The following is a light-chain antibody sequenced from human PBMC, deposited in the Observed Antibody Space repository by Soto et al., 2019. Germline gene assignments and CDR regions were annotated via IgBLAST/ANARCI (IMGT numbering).Light chain of an antibody. CDR1: QSISGW. V-gene: IGKV1-5*01. CDR2: DAS. J-gene: IGKJ1*01. CDR3: QQYNSYWT. Sequence: ETQVTQSPSALSAYVGDRVTITCRASQSISGWLAWFQQKPGKAPKLLIYDASSLESGVPSRFSGSGSGTEFTLTITSLQPDDFATYYCQQYNSYWTSGQGTKVDI.